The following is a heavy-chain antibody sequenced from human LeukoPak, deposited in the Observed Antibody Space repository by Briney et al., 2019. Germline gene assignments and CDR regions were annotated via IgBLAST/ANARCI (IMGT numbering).Heavy chain of an antibody. CDR1: GGSISSYY. CDR3: ARALPQMATISNLFDY. D-gene: IGHD5-24*01. Sequence: SETLSLTCTVSGGSISSYYWGWIRQPPGKGLEWIGYIYYSGSTNYNPSLKSRVTISVDTSKNQFSLKLSSVTAADTAVYYCARALPQMATISNLFDYWGQGTLVTVSS. J-gene: IGHJ4*02. V-gene: IGHV4-59*01. CDR2: IYYSGST.